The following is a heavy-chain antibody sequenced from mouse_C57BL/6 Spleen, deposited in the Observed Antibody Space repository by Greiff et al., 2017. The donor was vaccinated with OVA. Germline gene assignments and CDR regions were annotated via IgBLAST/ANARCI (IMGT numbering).Heavy chain of an antibody. CDR1: GYSITSGYY. CDR3: ARVRITTVEGYAMDY. CDR2: ISYDGSN. J-gene: IGHJ4*01. Sequence: ESGPGLVKPSQSLSLTCSVTGYSITSGYYWNWIRQFPGNKLEWMGYISYDGSNNYNPSLKNRISITRDTSKNQFFLKLNSVTTEDTATYYCARVRITTVEGYAMDYWGQGTSVTVSS. V-gene: IGHV3-6*01. D-gene: IGHD1-1*01.